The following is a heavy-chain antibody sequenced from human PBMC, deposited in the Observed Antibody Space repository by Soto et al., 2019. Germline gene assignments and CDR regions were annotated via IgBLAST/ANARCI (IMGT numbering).Heavy chain of an antibody. J-gene: IGHJ5*02. V-gene: IGHV1-18*01. CDR3: ARHHGPTTSENWFDP. Sequence: ASVQVSCKASGYTFFTYDISWVRQAPGQGLEWMGWISTYSGDTKYAQKFQGRVTMTTDTSTTTAYLELRSLRSDDTAVYYCARHHGPTTSENWFDPWGQGTLVTVSS. CDR2: ISTYSGDT. CDR1: GYTFFTYD. D-gene: IGHD5-12*01.